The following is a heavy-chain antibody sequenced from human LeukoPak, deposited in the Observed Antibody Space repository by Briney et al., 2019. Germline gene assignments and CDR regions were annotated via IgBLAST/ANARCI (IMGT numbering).Heavy chain of an antibody. CDR1: GSSISSSY. Sequence: SETLSLTCTVSGSSISSSYWSWIRQPPGKGLEWIGHIYYSGSTNYNPSLKSRVTISVDTSKNQFSLTLTSVTAADTAVYYCARPRYGDTSWFDPWGQGTLVTVSS. CDR3: ARPRYGDTSWFDP. J-gene: IGHJ5*02. V-gene: IGHV4-59*01. CDR2: IYYSGST. D-gene: IGHD4/OR15-4a*01.